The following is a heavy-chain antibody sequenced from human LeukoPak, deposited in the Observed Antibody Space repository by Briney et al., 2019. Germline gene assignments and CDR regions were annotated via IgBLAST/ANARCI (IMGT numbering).Heavy chain of an antibody. CDR1: GFTFSSYS. V-gene: IGHV3-21*01. J-gene: IGHJ3*02. CDR2: ISSSSSYI. D-gene: IGHD4-17*01. Sequence: PGGSLRLSCAASGFTFSSYSMNWVRQAPGKGLEWVSSISSSSSYIYYADSVKGRFTISRDNAKNSLYLQMNSLRAEDTAVYYCARDSSYGARGVGAFDIWGQGTMVTVSS. CDR3: ARDSSYGARGVGAFDI.